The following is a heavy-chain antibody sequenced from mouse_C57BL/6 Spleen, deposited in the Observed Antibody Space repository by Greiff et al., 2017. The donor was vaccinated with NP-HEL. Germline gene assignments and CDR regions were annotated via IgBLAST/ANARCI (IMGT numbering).Heavy chain of an antibody. D-gene: IGHD1-1*01. CDR1: GYTFTDYE. CDR3: TRPYYYGSSSFAY. Sequence: VQLQQSGAELVRPGASVTLSCKASGYTFTDYEMHWVKQTPVHGLEWIGAIDPETGGTAYNQKFKGKAILTADKSSSTAYMELRSLTSEDSAVYYCTRPYYYGSSSFAYWGQGTLVTVSA. CDR2: IDPETGGT. J-gene: IGHJ3*01. V-gene: IGHV1-15*01.